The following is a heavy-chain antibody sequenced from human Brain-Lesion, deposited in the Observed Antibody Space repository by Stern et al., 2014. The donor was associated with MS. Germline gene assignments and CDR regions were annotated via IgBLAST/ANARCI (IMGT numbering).Heavy chain of an antibody. CDR1: GGSTSRRSFS. J-gene: IGHJ6*02. Sequence: MQLVESGPGLVKPSQTLSLTCTASGGSTSRRSFSWSWLRPPPGRGLEWIGSIYSSGNSFYNPSLKRRLTISLDTYKNTSSLTLNSGTATDTAVYYCARGPLEGIDMKPFFYAMDVWGQGTTVTVSS. D-gene: IGHD1-1*01. CDR2: IYSSGNS. CDR3: ARGPLEGIDMKPFFYAMDV. V-gene: IGHV4-30-4*01.